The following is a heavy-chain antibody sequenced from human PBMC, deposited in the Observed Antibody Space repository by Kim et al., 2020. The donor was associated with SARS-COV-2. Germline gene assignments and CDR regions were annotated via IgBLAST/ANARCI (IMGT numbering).Heavy chain of an antibody. Sequence: GGSLRLSCAASGFSFSSYAMHWVRQAPGKGLEWVAIISYDGSNKYYADSVKGRFTISRDNSKNTLSLQMNSLRAEDTAVYYCARELTSRDGYNTGFDYWGQGTLVTVSS. CDR1: GFSFSSYA. V-gene: IGHV3-30-3*01. D-gene: IGHD5-12*01. J-gene: IGHJ4*02. CDR3: ARELTSRDGYNTGFDY. CDR2: ISYDGSNK.